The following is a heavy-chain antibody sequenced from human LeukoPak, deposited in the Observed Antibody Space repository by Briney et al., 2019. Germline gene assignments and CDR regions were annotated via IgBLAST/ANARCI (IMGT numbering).Heavy chain of an antibody. V-gene: IGHV3-74*01. J-gene: IGHJ3*01. D-gene: IGHD5-12*01. CDR2: IDNDGSDT. CDR1: GFTFRDYW. CDR3: ARGGFSHGFDV. Sequence: PGGSLRLSCAASGFTFRDYWIHWVRHAPGKGLVWVGRIDNDGSDTIYADSVTGRFTVSRDNAKNTLFLQINNLTAVDTSVYLCARGGFSHGFDVWGQGTGVTVSS.